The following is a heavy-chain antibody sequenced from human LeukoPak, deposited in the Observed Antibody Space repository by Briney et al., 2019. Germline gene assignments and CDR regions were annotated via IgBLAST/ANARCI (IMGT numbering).Heavy chain of an antibody. CDR3: AKRNRGRGAADGYYYYYMDV. CDR2: ISSSSSSYK. J-gene: IGHJ6*03. V-gene: IGHV3-21*04. Sequence: GGSLRLSCAASGFTFSSYSMNWVRQAPGKGLEWVSSISSSSSSYKYYADSVKGRFTISRDNAKNSLYLQMNSLRAEDTAVYYCAKRNRGRGAADGYYYYYMDVWGKGTTVTISS. CDR1: GFTFSSYS. D-gene: IGHD6-13*01.